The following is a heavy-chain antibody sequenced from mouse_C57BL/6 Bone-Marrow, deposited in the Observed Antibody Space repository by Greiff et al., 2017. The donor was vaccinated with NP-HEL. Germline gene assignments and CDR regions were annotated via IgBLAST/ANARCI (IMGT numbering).Heavy chain of an antibody. D-gene: IGHD2-4*01. CDR2: ISYDGSN. CDR3: ARGDDYDFDY. Sequence: EVHLVESGPGLVKPSQSLSLTCSVTGYSITSGYYWNWIRQFPGNKLEWMGYISYDGSNNYNPSLKNRISITRDTSKNQFFLKLNSVTTEDTATYYCARGDDYDFDYWGQGTTLTVSS. J-gene: IGHJ2*01. V-gene: IGHV3-6*01. CDR1: GYSITSGYY.